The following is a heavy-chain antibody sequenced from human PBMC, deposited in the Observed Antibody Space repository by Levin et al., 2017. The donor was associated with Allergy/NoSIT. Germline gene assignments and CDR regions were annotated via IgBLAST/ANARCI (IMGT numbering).Heavy chain of an antibody. CDR1: GGSFSGYY. D-gene: IGHD3-10*01. CDR3: ARIGGYYGSGSYYNKAYYYGMDV. Sequence: PSETLSLTCAVYGGSFSGYYWSWIRQPPGKGLEWIGEINHSGSTNYNPSLKSRVTISVDTSKNQFSLKLSSVTAADTAVYYCARIGGYYGSGSYYNKAYYYGMDVWGQGTTVTVSS. J-gene: IGHJ6*02. V-gene: IGHV4-34*01. CDR2: INHSGST.